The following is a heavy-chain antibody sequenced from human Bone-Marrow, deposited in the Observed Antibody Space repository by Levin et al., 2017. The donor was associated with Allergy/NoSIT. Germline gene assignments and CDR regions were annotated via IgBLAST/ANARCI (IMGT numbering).Heavy chain of an antibody. D-gene: IGHD1-26*01. CDR3: VRAGELDYADWFFDL. Sequence: SCIVSGFTFSDYSIYWVRQAPGKGLEWISSISSDSSDLYYADSVKGRFTISRDNAKNSLNLQVSSLRAEDTAVYHCVRAGELDYADWFFDLWGRGTLVTVSS. CDR2: ISSDSSDL. V-gene: IGHV3-21*01. J-gene: IGHJ2*01. CDR1: GFTFSDYS.